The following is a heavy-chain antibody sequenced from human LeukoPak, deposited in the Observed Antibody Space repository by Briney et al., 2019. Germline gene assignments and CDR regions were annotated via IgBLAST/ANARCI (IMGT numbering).Heavy chain of an antibody. J-gene: IGHJ4*02. CDR3: ARACNFCFTGADY. CDR1: AFSLNAYN. D-gene: IGHD2-8*02. CDR2: ISRFSTTI. V-gene: IGHV3-48*01. Sequence: GGSLRLSCAASAFSLNAYNMNWVRQAPGKGLEWVSYISRFSTTIHYADSVKGRFTISRDNVNNSLFLQMNSLRAEDTAVYYCARACNFCFTGADYWGQGSLVTVSS.